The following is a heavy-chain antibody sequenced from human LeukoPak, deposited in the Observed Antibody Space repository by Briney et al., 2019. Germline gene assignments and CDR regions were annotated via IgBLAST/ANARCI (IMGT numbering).Heavy chain of an antibody. J-gene: IGHJ4*02. CDR1: GGTFSSYA. CDR2: IIPIFGTA. V-gene: IGHV1-69*05. Sequence: ASVKVSCKASGGTFSSYAISWVRQAPGQGLEWMGRIIPIFGTANYAQKFQGRVTITTVESTSTAYMELSSLRSEDTAVYYCASPTYYYDSSGSESWSFDYWGQGTLVTVSS. D-gene: IGHD3-22*01. CDR3: ASPTYYYDSSGSESWSFDY.